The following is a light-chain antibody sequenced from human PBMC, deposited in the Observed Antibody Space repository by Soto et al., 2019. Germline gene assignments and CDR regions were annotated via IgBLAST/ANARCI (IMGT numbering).Light chain of an antibody. V-gene: IGKV1-5*01. CDR2: DAS. J-gene: IGKJ4*01. CDR3: QQFHSYSPT. CDR1: QSISTW. Sequence: DIPMTQSPSTLSASVGDRVTITCRASQSISTWLAWYQQKPGRAPQLLIYDASSLESGVPSRFSGSGSGTEFTLTISSLQPDDFATYYCQQFHSYSPTFGGGTKVEIK.